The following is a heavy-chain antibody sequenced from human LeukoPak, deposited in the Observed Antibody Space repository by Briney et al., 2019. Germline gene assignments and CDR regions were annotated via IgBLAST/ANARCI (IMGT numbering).Heavy chain of an antibody. CDR1: GFTFSSYA. Sequence: PGGSLRLSCAASGFTFSSYAMHWVRQAPGKGLEWVSVIYSGGGTFYSGSVKGRFTISRDYSKNTLYLQMNSLRTEDTAVYFCAKDSNGPAFWGQGTLVTVSS. CDR2: IYSGGGT. V-gene: IGHV3-53*01. J-gene: IGHJ4*02. D-gene: IGHD3-22*01. CDR3: AKDSNGPAF.